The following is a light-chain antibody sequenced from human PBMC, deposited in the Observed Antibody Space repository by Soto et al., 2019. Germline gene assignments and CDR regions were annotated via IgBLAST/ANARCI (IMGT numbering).Light chain of an antibody. CDR3: SSYRTGSAFYV. CDR2: EVR. V-gene: IGLV2-14*01. J-gene: IGLJ1*01. CDR1: SSDVGDYNY. Sequence: QSALTQPASVSGSPGQLITISCTGTSSDVGDYNYVSWYQHHPGKAPKLIIYEVRNRPSGVPNRFSGAKSGNTASLTISGLQAEDEADYYCSSYRTGSAFYVFGSGTKVTVL.